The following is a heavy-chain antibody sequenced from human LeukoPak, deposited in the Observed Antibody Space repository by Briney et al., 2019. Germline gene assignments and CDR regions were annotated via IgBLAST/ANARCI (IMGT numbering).Heavy chain of an antibody. CDR2: IYTSGST. Sequence: SETLSLTCTVSGGSISSGSYYWSWIRQPAGKGLEWIGRIYTSGSTNYNPSLKSRVTISVDTSKNQFSLKLSSVTAADTAVYYCARGGVVTAIRTLRMYFDYWGQGTLVTVSS. CDR1: GGSISSGSYY. CDR3: ARGGVVTAIRTLRMYFDY. D-gene: IGHD2-21*02. J-gene: IGHJ4*02. V-gene: IGHV4-61*02.